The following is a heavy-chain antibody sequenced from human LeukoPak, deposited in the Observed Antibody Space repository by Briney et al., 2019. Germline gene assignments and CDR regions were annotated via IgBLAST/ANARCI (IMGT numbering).Heavy chain of an antibody. CDR2: IIPIFGTA. V-gene: IGHV1-69*13. D-gene: IGHD3-22*01. CDR1: GGTFSSYA. CDR3: AWGEYYYDSSGYSPYYYYYMDV. J-gene: IGHJ6*03. Sequence: ASVKVSCKASGGTFSSYAISWVRQAPGQGLGWMGGIIPIFGTANYAQKFQGRVTITADESTSTAFMELSSLRSEDTVVYYCAWGEYYYDSSGYSPYYYYYMDVWGKGTTVTVSS.